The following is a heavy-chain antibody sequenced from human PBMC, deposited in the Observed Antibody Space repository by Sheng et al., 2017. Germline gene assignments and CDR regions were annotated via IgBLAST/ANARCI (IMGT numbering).Heavy chain of an antibody. J-gene: IGHJ3*01. D-gene: IGHD1-7*01. V-gene: IGHV3-7*01. CDR1: GFTFATYW. CDR3: ARVRWNYGTVFDS. Sequence: EVQLVESGGGLVQPGGSLRLSCAASGFTFATYWMSWVRQAPGKGLEWVATIKPDGSEKDYVDSVKGRFTISRDDAENSLCLQMNSLRPEDTGVYYCARVRWNYGTVFDSWGQGTMVTVSS. CDR2: IKPDGSEK.